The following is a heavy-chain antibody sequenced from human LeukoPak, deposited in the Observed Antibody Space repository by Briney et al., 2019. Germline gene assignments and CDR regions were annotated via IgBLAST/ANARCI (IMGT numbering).Heavy chain of an antibody. V-gene: IGHV3-23*01. J-gene: IGHJ4*02. D-gene: IGHD2-8*02. Sequence: GGSLRLSCAASGFTFSSYAMSWVRQAPGKGLEWVSAISGSGGSTYYADSVRGRFTISRDNSKSTLSLQMNSLRVEDTAIYYCATYRQVLLPFESWGQGTLVTVSS. CDR1: GFTFSSYA. CDR2: ISGSGGST. CDR3: ATYRQVLLPFES.